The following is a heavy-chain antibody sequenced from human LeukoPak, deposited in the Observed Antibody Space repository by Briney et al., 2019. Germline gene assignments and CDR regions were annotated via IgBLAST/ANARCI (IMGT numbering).Heavy chain of an antibody. D-gene: IGHD2-2*01. CDR2: IRAYNGNT. J-gene: IGHJ6*02. CDR1: GYTFSSYG. V-gene: IGHV1-18*01. Sequence: GASVKVSCKASGYTFSSYGISWVRQAPGQGLEWMGWIRAYNGNTNNSQKLQGRVIMTTETSTSTAYMGLRSLRSDATAVYYCAIDRTYCNYTSCYGGDHYYYGIDVWGQGTTVTVSS. CDR3: AIDRTYCNYTSCYGGDHYYYGIDV.